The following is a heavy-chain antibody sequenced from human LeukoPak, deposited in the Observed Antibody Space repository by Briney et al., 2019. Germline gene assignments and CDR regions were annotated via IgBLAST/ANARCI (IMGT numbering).Heavy chain of an antibody. Sequence: PSETLSLTCTVSGGSISSSSYYWGWIRQPPGKGLEWIGSIYYSGSTYYSPSLKSRVTTSVDTSKNQFSLKLSSVTAADTAVYYCARLQSTSSGWYFGWDWFDPWGQGTLVTVSS. V-gene: IGHV4-39*01. CDR3: ARLQSTSSGWYFGWDWFDP. CDR1: GGSISSSSYY. D-gene: IGHD6-19*01. CDR2: IYYSGST. J-gene: IGHJ5*02.